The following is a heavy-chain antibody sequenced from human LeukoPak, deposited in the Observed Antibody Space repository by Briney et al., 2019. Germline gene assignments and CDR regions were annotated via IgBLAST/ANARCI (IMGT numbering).Heavy chain of an antibody. D-gene: IGHD5-18*01. CDR1: GFTFSTFG. Sequence: GGSLRLSCATAGFTFSTFGIHWVRQTPGKGLEWAAAIQSDGSKQYYGDSVKGRFTISRDSSKNTVYLQMNSLRDEDTAVYYCARDVDTSSHSSQLDPWGQGALVTVSS. CDR3: ARDVDTSSHSSQLDP. V-gene: IGHV3-33*01. CDR2: IQSDGSKQ. J-gene: IGHJ5*02.